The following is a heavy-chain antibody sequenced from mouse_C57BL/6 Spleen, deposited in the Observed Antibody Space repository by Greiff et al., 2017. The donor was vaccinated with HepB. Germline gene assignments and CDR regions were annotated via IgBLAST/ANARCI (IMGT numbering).Heavy chain of an antibody. D-gene: IGHD2-3*01. J-gene: IGHJ2*01. Sequence: QVQLQQSGAELVRPGASVKLSCKASGYTFTDYYINWVKQRPGQGLEWIARIYPGSGNTYYNEKFKGKATLTAEKSSSTAYMQLSRLTSEDSAVYFCARTRIYDGYSDYWGQGTTLTVSS. CDR1: GYTFTDYY. CDR3: ARTRIYDGYSDY. V-gene: IGHV1-76*01. CDR2: IYPGSGNT.